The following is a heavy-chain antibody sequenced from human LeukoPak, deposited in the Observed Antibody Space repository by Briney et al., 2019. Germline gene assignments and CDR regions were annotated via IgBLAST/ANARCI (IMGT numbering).Heavy chain of an antibody. D-gene: IGHD2-2*01. CDR1: GGSFSGYY. Sequence: SETLSLTCAVYGGSFSGYYWSWIRQPPGKGLEWIGEINHSGSTNYNPSLKSRVTISVDTSKNQFSLKLSSVTAADTAVYYCARLRRMSYQYCSSTSCYGWFDPWGQGTLVTVSS. CDR3: ARLRRMSYQYCSSTSCYGWFDP. CDR2: INHSGST. J-gene: IGHJ5*02. V-gene: IGHV4-34*01.